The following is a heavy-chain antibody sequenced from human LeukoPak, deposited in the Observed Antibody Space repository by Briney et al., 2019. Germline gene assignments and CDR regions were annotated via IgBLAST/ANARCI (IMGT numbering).Heavy chain of an antibody. D-gene: IGHD2-2*01. CDR2: INHSGST. V-gene: IGHV4-34*01. J-gene: IGHJ4*02. CDR3: ARDCSSTSCFLDY. CDR1: GGSFSGYY. Sequence: SETLSLTCAVYGGSFSGYYWSWIRQPPGKGLEWIGEINHSGSTNYNPSLKSRGTISLDTSKNQFSLKLSPVTAADTAVYYCARDCSSTSCFLDYWSQGTLVTVSS.